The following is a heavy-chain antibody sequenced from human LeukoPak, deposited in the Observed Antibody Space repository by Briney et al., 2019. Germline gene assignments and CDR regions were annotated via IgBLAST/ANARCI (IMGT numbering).Heavy chain of an antibody. CDR3: ARVGLYDFWSGSYMDV. J-gene: IGHJ6*03. Sequence: PSETLSLTCTVSGGSISSYYWSWIRQPAGKGLEWIGRIYTSGSTNYNPSLKSRVTMSVDTSKNQFSLKLSSVAAADTAVYYCARVGLYDFWSGSYMDVWGKGTTVTVSS. D-gene: IGHD3-3*01. CDR1: GGSISSYY. CDR2: IYTSGST. V-gene: IGHV4-4*07.